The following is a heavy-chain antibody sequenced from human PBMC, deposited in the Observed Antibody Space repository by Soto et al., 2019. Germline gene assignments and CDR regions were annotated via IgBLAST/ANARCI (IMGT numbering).Heavy chain of an antibody. Sequence: EVQLLESGGGLVQPGGSLRLSCAASGFTFSSYAMSWVRQAPGKGLEWVSAISGSGGSTYSADSVKGRFTISRDNAKNTLYLQMNGLRAEDTAVWYGAKEGGGATGGDWGQGTLVTVSS. CDR3: AKEGGGATGGD. CDR2: ISGSGGST. J-gene: IGHJ4*02. D-gene: IGHD3-16*01. CDR1: GFTFSSYA. V-gene: IGHV3-23*01.